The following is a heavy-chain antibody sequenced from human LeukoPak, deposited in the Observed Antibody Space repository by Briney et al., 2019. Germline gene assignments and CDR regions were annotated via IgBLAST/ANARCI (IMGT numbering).Heavy chain of an antibody. J-gene: IGHJ5*02. CDR1: GGSISSGGYY. Sequence: SQTLSLTCTVSGGSISSGGYYWSWIRQPPGKGLEWIAYIYHTGSTNYNPSLKSRVTISVDTSKNQFPLKLSSVTAADTAVYYCARLGVAGPGWFDPWGQGTLVTVSS. D-gene: IGHD3-16*01. V-gene: IGHV4-61*08. CDR2: IYHTGST. CDR3: ARLGVAGPGWFDP.